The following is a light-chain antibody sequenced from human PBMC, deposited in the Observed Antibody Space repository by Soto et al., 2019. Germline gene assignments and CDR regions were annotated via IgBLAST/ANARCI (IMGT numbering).Light chain of an antibody. CDR3: QQVNSFPPS. Sequence: DIQMTQSPASVSASVGDRVTITCRASQGVSIWLAWYQHKPGKAPNLLIYAASNLQRGVPSRFSGSGSRTHFTLTISSLQPEDFATYYCQQVNSFPPSFGGGTKVEIK. J-gene: IGKJ4*01. V-gene: IGKV1-12*01. CDR1: QGVSIW. CDR2: AAS.